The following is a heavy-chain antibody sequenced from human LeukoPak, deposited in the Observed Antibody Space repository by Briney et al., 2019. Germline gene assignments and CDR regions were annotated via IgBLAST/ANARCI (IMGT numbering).Heavy chain of an antibody. Sequence: PSETLSLTCAVYGGYLSGYYWSWIRQPLGKGPEWIGEITHSGSPKFNPSLESRLTISADTSKHQFSLKLSSVIAADTAVYYCARGQCSGGSCYRLDYWGQGTLVTVSS. D-gene: IGHD2-15*01. J-gene: IGHJ4*02. CDR1: GGYLSGYY. CDR2: ITHSGSP. V-gene: IGHV4-34*01. CDR3: ARGQCSGGSCYRLDY.